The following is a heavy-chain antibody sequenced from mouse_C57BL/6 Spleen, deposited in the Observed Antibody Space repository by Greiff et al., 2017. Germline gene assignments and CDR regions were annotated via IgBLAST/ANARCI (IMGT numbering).Heavy chain of an antibody. D-gene: IGHD2-5*01. V-gene: IGHV1-55*01. J-gene: IGHJ3*01. CDR1: GYTFTSYW. CDR2: IYPGSGST. CDR3: ARRTYYSNYWFAY. Sequence: QVQLQQPGAELVKPGASVKMSCKASGYTFTSYWITWVKQRPGQGLEWIGDIYPGSGSTNYNEKFKSKDTLTVDTSSSTAYMQLSSLTSEDSAVYYCARRTYYSNYWFAYWGQGTLVTVSA.